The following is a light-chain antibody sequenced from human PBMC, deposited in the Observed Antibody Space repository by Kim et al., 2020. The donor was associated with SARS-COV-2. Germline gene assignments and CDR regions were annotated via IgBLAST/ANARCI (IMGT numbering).Light chain of an antibody. CDR2: GAS. CDR3: QHYNNWPPSYT. V-gene: IGKV3-15*01. CDR1: QSISTY. Sequence: EIVLTQSPATLSVSPGQRATLSCRASQSISTYLAWYQQKPGQIPRLLIYGASTRATDFPDRISGSGSGTEFTLTISSLQSEDIGLYYCQHYNNWPPSYTFGQGTKLEIK. J-gene: IGKJ2*01.